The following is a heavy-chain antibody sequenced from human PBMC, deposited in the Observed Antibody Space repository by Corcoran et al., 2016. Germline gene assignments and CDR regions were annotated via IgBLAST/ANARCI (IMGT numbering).Heavy chain of an antibody. V-gene: IGHV2-5*01. CDR1: GFSLATRGVG. CDR2: IYWNDDR. J-gene: IGHJ4*02. CDR3: AHTLSYPEFYFAY. Sequence: QITLKESGPTLVKPTQTLTLTCTLSGFSLATRGVGVGWIRQPPGKALEWLAVIYWNDDRRFSPSLKNRLTITKDTSENQVVLSISGLDPVYTATYYCAHTLSYPEFYFAYWGQGTLVIVSS. D-gene: IGHD3-10*01.